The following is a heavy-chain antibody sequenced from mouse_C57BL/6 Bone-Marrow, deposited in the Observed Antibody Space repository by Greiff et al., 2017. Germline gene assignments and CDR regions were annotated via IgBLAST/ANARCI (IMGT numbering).Heavy chain of an antibody. CDR1: GFTFSSYA. V-gene: IGHV5-4*03. Sequence: EVKLVESGGGLVKPGGSLKLSCAASGFTFSSYAMSWVRQTPEKRLEWVATISDGGSYTYYPDNVKGRFTISRDNAKNNPYLQMGHLKSEDTAMYYCARARLRYWYFDVWGTGTTVTVSS. CDR3: ARARLRYWYFDV. J-gene: IGHJ1*03. CDR2: ISDGGSYT. D-gene: IGHD2-4*01.